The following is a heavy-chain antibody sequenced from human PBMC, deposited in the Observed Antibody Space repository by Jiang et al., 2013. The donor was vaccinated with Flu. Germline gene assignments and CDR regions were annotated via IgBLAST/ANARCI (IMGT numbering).Heavy chain of an antibody. D-gene: IGHD2-15*01. CDR2: IYPGDSDT. V-gene: IGHV5-51*01. CDR3: ARGSKVYCSGGSCYSYMRY. J-gene: IGHJ4*02. Sequence: GWVRQMPGKGLEWMGIIYPGDSDTRYSPSFQGQVTISADKSISTAYLQWSSLKASDTAMYYCARGSKVYCSGGSCYSYMRYWGQGTLVTVSS.